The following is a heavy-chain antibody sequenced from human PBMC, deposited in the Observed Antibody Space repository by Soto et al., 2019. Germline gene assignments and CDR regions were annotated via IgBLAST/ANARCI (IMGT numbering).Heavy chain of an antibody. CDR2: ISSSSSTI. D-gene: IGHD3-16*01. Sequence: GGSLRLSCAASGFTFSSYSMNWVRQAPGKGLEWVSYISSSSSTIYYADSVKGRFTISRDNAKNSLYLQMNSLRDEDTAVYYCARDPGGQIPPQYYYYGMDVWGQGTTVTVSS. CDR3: ARDPGGQIPPQYYYYGMDV. V-gene: IGHV3-48*02. J-gene: IGHJ6*02. CDR1: GFTFSSYS.